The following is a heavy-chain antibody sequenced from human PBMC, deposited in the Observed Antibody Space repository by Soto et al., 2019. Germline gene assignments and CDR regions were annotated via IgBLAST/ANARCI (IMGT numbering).Heavy chain of an antibody. CDR3: AKGSSLGNHFDY. Sequence: EVQLLESGGGLVQPGGSLRLSCAASGFTFSSYAMSWVRQAPGKGLEWVSAISGSGGSTYYADSVKGRFTISRDNAKNTLYLQMNSLRAEDTAVYYCAKGSSLGNHFDYWGQGTMVTVSS. CDR2: ISGSGGST. CDR1: GFTFSSYA. J-gene: IGHJ4*02. D-gene: IGHD6-6*01. V-gene: IGHV3-23*01.